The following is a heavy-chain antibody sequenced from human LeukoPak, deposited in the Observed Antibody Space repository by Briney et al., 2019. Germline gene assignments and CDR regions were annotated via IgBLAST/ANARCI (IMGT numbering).Heavy chain of an antibody. Sequence: ASVKVSCKASGGTFSSYGISWVRQAPGQGLEWMGWISAYNGNTNSAQKLQGRVTMTTDTSTSTAYMELRSLRSDDTAVYYCARALWCSGGSCYSDYWGQGTLVTVSS. D-gene: IGHD2-15*01. CDR3: ARALWCSGGSCYSDY. CDR1: GGTFSSYG. J-gene: IGHJ4*02. V-gene: IGHV1-18*01. CDR2: ISAYNGNT.